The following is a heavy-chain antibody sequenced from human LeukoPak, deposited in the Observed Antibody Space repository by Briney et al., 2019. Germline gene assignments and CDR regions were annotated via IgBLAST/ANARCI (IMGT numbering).Heavy chain of an antibody. Sequence: ASVKVSCKSSGYTFTSYGISLVRQAPGRGLEWMGWISAYNGNTNYAQKLQGRVTMTTDTSTSTAYMELRSLRSDDTAVYYCATCLIPAAGPIYYYYMDVWGKGTTVTVSS. D-gene: IGHD6-13*01. V-gene: IGHV1-18*01. CDR2: ISAYNGNT. CDR3: ATCLIPAAGPIYYYYMDV. J-gene: IGHJ6*03. CDR1: GYTFTSYG.